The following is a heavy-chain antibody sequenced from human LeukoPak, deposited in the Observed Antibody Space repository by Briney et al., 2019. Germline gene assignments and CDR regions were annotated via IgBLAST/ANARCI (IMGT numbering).Heavy chain of an antibody. Sequence: SETLSLTCTVSGGSTSSYYWSWIRQPPGKGLEWIGYIYYSGSTNYNPSLKSRVTISVDTSKNQFSLKLSSVTAADTAVYYCARGSSSWYYYYYGMDVWGQGTTVTVSS. V-gene: IGHV4-59*01. J-gene: IGHJ6*02. CDR1: GGSTSSYY. CDR2: IYYSGST. CDR3: ARGSSSWYYYYYGMDV. D-gene: IGHD6-13*01.